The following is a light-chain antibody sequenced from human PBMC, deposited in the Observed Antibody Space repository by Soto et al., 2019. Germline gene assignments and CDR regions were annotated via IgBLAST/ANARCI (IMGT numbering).Light chain of an antibody. CDR3: HHYGGSPIT. Sequence: EIVLTQSPDTLSLSLGERATISFRASQSVYSYLTWYQQKPGQAPRLLIYDASNRATGVPPRFSGSGSGTDFTLTISRLEPEDFAVYYCHHYGGSPITFGQGTRLEIK. CDR2: DAS. CDR1: QSVYSY. J-gene: IGKJ5*01. V-gene: IGKV3-20*01.